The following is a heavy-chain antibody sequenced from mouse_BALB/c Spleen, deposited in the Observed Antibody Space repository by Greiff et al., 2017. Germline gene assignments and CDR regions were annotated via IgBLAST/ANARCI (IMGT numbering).Heavy chain of an antibody. J-gene: IGHJ3*01. CDR1: GFTFSDYY. CDR3: ARDTDRFAWFAY. Sequence: EVKLMESGGGLVQPGGSLKLSCAASGFTFSDYYMYWVRQTPEKRLEWVATISDGGSYTYYPDSVKGRFTISRDNAKNNLYLQMSSLKSEATAMYYCARDTDRFAWFAYWGQGTLVTVSA. D-gene: IGHD2-14*01. V-gene: IGHV5-4*02. CDR2: ISDGGSYT.